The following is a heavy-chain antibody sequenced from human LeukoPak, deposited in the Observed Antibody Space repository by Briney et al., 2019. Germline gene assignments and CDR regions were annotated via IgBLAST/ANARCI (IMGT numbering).Heavy chain of an antibody. Sequence: GGSLRLSCLASGFTFSSCTMDWVRQAPGQGRQWVSAVGTSADTYYADSVRGRFTISRDNSKNTLYLQMDSLRAEDTAIYYCTRKTPGRTPFDYWGQGILVTVSS. J-gene: IGHJ4*02. CDR1: GFTFSSCT. CDR3: TRKTPGRTPFDY. CDR2: VGTSADT. V-gene: IGHV3-23*01. D-gene: IGHD2-15*01.